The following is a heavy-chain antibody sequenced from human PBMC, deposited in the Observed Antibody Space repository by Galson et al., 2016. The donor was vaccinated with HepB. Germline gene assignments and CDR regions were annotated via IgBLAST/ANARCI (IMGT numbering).Heavy chain of an antibody. J-gene: IGHJ3*02. D-gene: IGHD3-22*01. CDR3: ATYSYESSAYYPNVFHI. V-gene: IGHV4-39*01. CDR1: GGSIRNTDYY. CDR2: ISYGGST. Sequence: SETLSLTCTVSGGSIRNTDYYWGWIRQPPGQGLEWIGSISYGGSTYYNPSLKSPVTISADTSKNQFSLRMKSVTAADTAVYYCATYSYESSAYYPNVFHIWGQGTTVIVSS.